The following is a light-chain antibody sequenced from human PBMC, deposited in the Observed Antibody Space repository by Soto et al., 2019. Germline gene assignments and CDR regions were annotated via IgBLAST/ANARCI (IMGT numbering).Light chain of an antibody. J-gene: IGLJ1*01. CDR1: SSDVGRYNL. CDR3: CSYAGSSTYV. Sequence: QSALTQPASVSGSPGQSITISCTGTSSDVGRYNLVSWYQQHPGKAPKLIIHEDSKRSSGLSNRFSGSKSGNTASLTISGLQAEDEADYYCCSYAGSSTYVFGTGTKV. CDR2: EDS. V-gene: IGLV2-23*01.